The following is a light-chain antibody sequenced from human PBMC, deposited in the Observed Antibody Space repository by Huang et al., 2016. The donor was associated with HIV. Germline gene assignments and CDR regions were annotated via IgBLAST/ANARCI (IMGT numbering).Light chain of an antibody. CDR3: QQYVTSPWT. CDR2: GAS. Sequence: EIMLTQSPGTLSLSPGERTTLSCRASQSVSSNYLAWYQQKPGQAPRLRIYGASSRAAGIPDRVSVRGSGTDFTLTISRLEPEDFAVYFCQQYVTSPWTFGQGTKVEIK. V-gene: IGKV3-20*01. J-gene: IGKJ1*01. CDR1: QSVSSNY.